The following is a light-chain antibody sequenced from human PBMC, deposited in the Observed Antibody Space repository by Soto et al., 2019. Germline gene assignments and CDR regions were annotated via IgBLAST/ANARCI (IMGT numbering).Light chain of an antibody. V-gene: IGLV2-11*01. J-gene: IGLJ2*01. CDR2: DVS. CDR1: SSDVGNYNY. Sequence: QSALTQPRSVSGSPGQSVTISCTGTSSDVGNYNYVSWYQQHPGKAPKLMIYDVSKRPSGVPDRFSGSKSGSTASLTISGLQAEDEADYYCCSYGGSYTFVVFGGGTKVTVL. CDR3: CSYGGSYTFVV.